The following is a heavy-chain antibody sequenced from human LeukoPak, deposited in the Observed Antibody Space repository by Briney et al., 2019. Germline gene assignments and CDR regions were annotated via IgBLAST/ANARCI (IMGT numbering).Heavy chain of an antibody. CDR3: ARDYTGGWNDF. D-gene: IGHD7-27*01. CDR2: IKEDGSEK. Sequence: PGGSLRLSCAAAGVTFRNHWMSWVRQAIGKGLECVANIKEDGSEKHYVDSVRGRFTISRDNARNSLYLQMNNLRADDTAVYYCARDYTGGWNDFWGQGTLVTVSS. J-gene: IGHJ4*02. CDR1: GVTFRNHW. V-gene: IGHV3-7*01.